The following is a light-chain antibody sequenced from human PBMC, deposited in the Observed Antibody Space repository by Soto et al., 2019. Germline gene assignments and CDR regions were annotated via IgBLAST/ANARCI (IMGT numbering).Light chain of an antibody. Sequence: QSALTQPASMSGSPGQSITISCTGTNSDVGGYNRVSWYQHHPGKAPKMLIFEVFNRPSGISDRFSGSKSGDTASLTISGLQAEDEADYYCVSYIESTLTHWVFGGGTQLTVL. CDR2: EVF. CDR3: VSYIESTLTHWV. V-gene: IGLV2-14*01. CDR1: NSDVGGYNR. J-gene: IGLJ3*02.